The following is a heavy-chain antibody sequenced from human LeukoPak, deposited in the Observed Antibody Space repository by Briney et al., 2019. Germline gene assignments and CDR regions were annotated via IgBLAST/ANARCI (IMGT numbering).Heavy chain of an antibody. CDR3: ARVTKGAFDI. CDR1: GGSISSGGYY. CDR2: IYHSGST. V-gene: IGHV4-30-2*01. Sequence: SETLSLTCTVSGGSISSGGYYWSWIRQPPGKGLEWIGYIYHSGSTYYNPSLKSRVTISVDRSKNQFSLKLSSVTAADTAVYYCARVTKGAFDIWGQGTMVTVSS. D-gene: IGHD1-1*01. J-gene: IGHJ3*02.